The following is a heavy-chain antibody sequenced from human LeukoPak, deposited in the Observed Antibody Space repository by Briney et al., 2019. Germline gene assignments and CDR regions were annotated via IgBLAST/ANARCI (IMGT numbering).Heavy chain of an antibody. V-gene: IGHV4-34*01. J-gene: IGHJ4*02. CDR3: ARRKSWIATRYFFDY. Sequence: PSETLSPTCAVYGESFSGYYWSWIRQPPGKGLEWIGEINHSGSTNYNPSLKSRVTISVDTSKNQFSLKLSSVTAADTAVYYCARRKSWIATRYFFDYWGQGTLVTVSS. CDR2: INHSGST. D-gene: IGHD6-6*01. CDR1: GESFSGYY.